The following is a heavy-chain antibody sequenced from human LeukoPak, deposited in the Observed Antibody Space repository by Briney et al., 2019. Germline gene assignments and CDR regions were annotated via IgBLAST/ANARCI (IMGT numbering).Heavy chain of an antibody. V-gene: IGHV1-2*02. CDR2: INPNSGGT. D-gene: IGHD6-19*01. CDR3: ARVWSSGTNWFHP. Sequence: ASVKVSCQTSGYTFSDYFMHWVRQAPGQGLECMGWINPNSGGTKYAQRFQGRVTMTRDTSISTVYIALSRLRSEDPAVYYCARVWSSGTNWFHPWGQGTLVTVSS. J-gene: IGHJ5*02. CDR1: GYTFSDYF.